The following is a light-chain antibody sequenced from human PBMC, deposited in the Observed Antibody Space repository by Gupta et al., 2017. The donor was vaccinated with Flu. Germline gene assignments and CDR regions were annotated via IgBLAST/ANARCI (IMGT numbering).Light chain of an antibody. J-gene: IGKJ4*01. CDR3: QQYYSTLT. CDR2: WAS. V-gene: IGKV4-1*01. Sequence: LSLGERATINCRSSQSVLYSSNNKNYLAWYQQKAGQPPKLLIYWASTRESGVPDRFSGSGSGTDFTLTISSLQAEDAAVYYCQQYYSTLTFGGGTKVEIK. CDR1: QSVLYSSNNKNY.